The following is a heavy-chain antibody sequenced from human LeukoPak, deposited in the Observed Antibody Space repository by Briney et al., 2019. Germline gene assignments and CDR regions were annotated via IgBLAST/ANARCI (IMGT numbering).Heavy chain of an antibody. D-gene: IGHD3-3*01. CDR2: IYYSGST. CDR1: GGSISSYY. V-gene: IGHV4-59*01. CDR3: ARRTGSGYYVFDY. Sequence: PSETLSLTCTVSGGSISSYYWSWIRQPPGKGLEWIGYIYYSGSTNYNLSLKSRVTISVDTSKNRFSLKLSSVTAADTAVYYCARRTGSGYYVFDYWGQGTLVTVSS. J-gene: IGHJ4*02.